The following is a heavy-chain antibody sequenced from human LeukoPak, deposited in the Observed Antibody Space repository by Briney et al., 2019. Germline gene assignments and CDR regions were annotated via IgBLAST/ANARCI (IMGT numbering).Heavy chain of an antibody. D-gene: IGHD6-13*01. J-gene: IGHJ6*03. CDR1: GGTFSSYA. Sequence: SVKVSCKASGGTFSSYAISWVRQAPGQGLEWMGGIIPIFGTANYAQKFQGRVTITTDESTSTAYMELSSLRSEDTAVYYCARDSVEGSSWYGYYYYYYMDVWGKGTTVTVTS. CDR2: IIPIFGTA. CDR3: ARDSVEGSSWYGYYYYYYMDV. V-gene: IGHV1-69*05.